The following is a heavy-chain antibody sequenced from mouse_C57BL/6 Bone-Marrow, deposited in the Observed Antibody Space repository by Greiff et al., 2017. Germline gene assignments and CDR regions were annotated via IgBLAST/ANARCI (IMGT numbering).Heavy chain of an antibody. Sequence: EVKLVESGAELVRPGASVKLSCTASGFNIKDDSMPWVKQRPEQGLEWIGWIDPENGDTEYASKFQGKATITADTSSNTAYLQLSSLTSEDTAVYYCTTGGSNFSMDYWGQGTSVTVSS. CDR2: IDPENGDT. J-gene: IGHJ4*01. V-gene: IGHV14-4*01. CDR1: GFNIKDDS. D-gene: IGHD2-5*01. CDR3: TTGGSNFSMDY.